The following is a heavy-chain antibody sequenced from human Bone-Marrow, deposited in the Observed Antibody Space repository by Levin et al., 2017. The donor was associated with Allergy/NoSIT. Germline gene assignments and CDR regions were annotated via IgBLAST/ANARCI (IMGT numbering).Heavy chain of an antibody. CDR2: VSWNSGTI. CDR3: ARHKGYSGNGYYYYGMDG. V-gene: IGHV3-9*01. Sequence: GGSLRLSCAASGFTFTDYAIHWIRQAPGRGLEWVSGVSWNSGTIGYADSVKGRFTISRDNAKNSLYLQMNSLRTEDTALYFCARHKGYSGNGYYYYGMDGWGQGTTVTVSS. D-gene: IGHD4-23*01. CDR1: GFTFTDYA. J-gene: IGHJ6*02.